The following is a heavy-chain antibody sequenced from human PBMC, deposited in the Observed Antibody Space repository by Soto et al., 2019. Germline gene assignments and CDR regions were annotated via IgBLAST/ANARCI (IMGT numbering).Heavy chain of an antibody. CDR3: XXXXXXXXXGDY. CDR2: ISSSGSTI. CDR1: GFTFSDYY. Sequence: QVQLVESGGGLVQPGGSLRLSCAASGFTFSDYYMXXXXXXXXXXLEWVSYISSSGSTIYYADSVKGRFTISRDNXXXXXXXXXXXXXXXXXXXXXXXXXXXXXXXGDYWGQGTLVTVSS. J-gene: IGHJ4*02. V-gene: IGHV3-11*01.